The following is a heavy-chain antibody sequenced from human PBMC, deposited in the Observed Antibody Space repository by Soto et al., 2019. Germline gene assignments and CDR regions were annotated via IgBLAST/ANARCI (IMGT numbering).Heavy chain of an antibody. CDR3: ATAMVDGGGYYYGMDV. CDR1: GGTFSSYA. CDR2: IIPIFGTA. Sequence: QVQLVQSGAEVKKPGSSVKVSCKASGGTFSSYAISWVRQAPGQGLEWMGGIIPIFGTANYAQKFQGRVTSTTDESTSTAYMERRILRSEDTAVYYCATAMVDGGGYYYGMDVWGKGTTVTVSS. D-gene: IGHD3-10*01. J-gene: IGHJ6*04. V-gene: IGHV1-69*05.